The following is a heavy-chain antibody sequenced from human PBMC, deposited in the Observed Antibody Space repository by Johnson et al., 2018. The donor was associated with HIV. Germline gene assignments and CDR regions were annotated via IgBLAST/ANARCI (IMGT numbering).Heavy chain of an antibody. Sequence: VQLVESGGGLIQPGGSLRVSCAASGFTVSSNYMSWVRQAPGKGLEWVSGFYSGGSTYYADSVKGRFTISRDNSRNTLYLQMNSLRAEDTAVYYCAKFASGSPEIDDAFDIWGQGTMVTVSS. V-gene: IGHV3-66*03. CDR3: AKFASGSPEIDDAFDI. CDR2: FYSGGST. D-gene: IGHD1-26*01. CDR1: GFTVSSNY. J-gene: IGHJ3*02.